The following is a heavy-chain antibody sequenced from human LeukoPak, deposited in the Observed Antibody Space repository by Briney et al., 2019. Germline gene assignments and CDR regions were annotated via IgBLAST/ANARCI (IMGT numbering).Heavy chain of an antibody. V-gene: IGHV3-74*01. CDR2: INSDGSST. Sequence: QAGGSLRLSCAASGFTFSSYWMHWVRQVPGKGLVWVSRINSDGSSTSYADSVKGRFTISRDNAKNTLYLQMNSLRAEDTAVYYCARDSADSSGFVGCDYWGQGTLVTVSS. D-gene: IGHD3-22*01. J-gene: IGHJ4*02. CDR1: GFTFSSYW. CDR3: ARDSADSSGFVGCDY.